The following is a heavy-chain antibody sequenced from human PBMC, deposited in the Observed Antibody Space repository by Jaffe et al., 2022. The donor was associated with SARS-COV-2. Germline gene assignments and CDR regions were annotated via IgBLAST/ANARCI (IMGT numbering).Heavy chain of an antibody. D-gene: IGHD5-18*01. V-gene: IGHV3-15*01. Sequence: EVQLVESGGGLVKPGGSLRLSCAASGFTFSNAWMSWVRQAPGKGLEWVGRIKSKTDGGTTDYAAPVKGRFTISRDDSKNTLYLQMNSLKTEDTAVYYCTTDHVQLWQVYYGMDVWGQGTTVTVSS. CDR3: TTDHVQLWQVYYGMDV. J-gene: IGHJ6*02. CDR2: IKSKTDGGTT. CDR1: GFTFSNAW.